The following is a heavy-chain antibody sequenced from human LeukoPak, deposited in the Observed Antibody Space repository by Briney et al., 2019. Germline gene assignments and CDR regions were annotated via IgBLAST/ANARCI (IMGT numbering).Heavy chain of an antibody. CDR1: GGTFSSYA. CDR2: IIPILGIA. D-gene: IGHD2-2*01. J-gene: IGHJ6*03. V-gene: IGHV1-69*04. Sequence: SVKVSCKASGGTFSSYAISWVRQAPGQGLEWMGRIIPILGIANYAQKFQGRVTITADKSTSTAYMELSGLRSEDTAVYYCARTGYCSSTSCYKGDYYYYMDVWGKGTTVTVSS. CDR3: ARTGYCSSTSCYKGDYYYYMDV.